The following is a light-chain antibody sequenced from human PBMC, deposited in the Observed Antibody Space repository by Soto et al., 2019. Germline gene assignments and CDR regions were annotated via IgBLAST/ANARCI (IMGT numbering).Light chain of an antibody. V-gene: IGKV3-15*01. CDR2: DAS. J-gene: IGKJ1*01. CDR1: QSVDSN. CDR3: QQYNNWRT. Sequence: EIVMKQSPATLSVSTGERATLSCRASQSVDSNLAWYQQKPGQPPRLLIYDASTRATGIPARISGSGSGTEFTLTISSLQSEDFAVYYCQQYNNWRTFGQGTKVDI.